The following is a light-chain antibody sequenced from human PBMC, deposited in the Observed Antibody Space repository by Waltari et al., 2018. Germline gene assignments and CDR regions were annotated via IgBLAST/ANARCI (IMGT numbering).Light chain of an antibody. J-gene: IGLJ2*01. CDR2: YDS. CDR3: QVWETTSGHPTAV. CDR1: NIDGKM. V-gene: IGLV3-21*01. Sequence: SYVMSQPPSVSVAPRETARITCAGDNIDGKMLHWYPQKPGQAPVVVIYYDSDRPSGIPERFSGSNSGDTATLTITRVEAGDEADYSCQVWETTSGHPTAVFGGGTKLTVL.